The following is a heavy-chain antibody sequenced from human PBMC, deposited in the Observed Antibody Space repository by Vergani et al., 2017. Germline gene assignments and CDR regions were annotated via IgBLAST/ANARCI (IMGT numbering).Heavy chain of an antibody. J-gene: IGHJ4*02. CDR2: IIPILGIA. V-gene: IGHV1-69*02. D-gene: IGHD3-22*01. CDR3: ARGDYDSSTDDY. CDR1: GGTFSSYT. Sequence: QVQLVQSGAEVKKPGSSVKVSCKASGGTFSSYTISWVRQAPGQGLEWMGRIIPILGIANYAQKFQGRVTITADKSTSTAYMELRSLRSDDTAVYYCARGDYDSSTDDYWGQGTLVTVSS.